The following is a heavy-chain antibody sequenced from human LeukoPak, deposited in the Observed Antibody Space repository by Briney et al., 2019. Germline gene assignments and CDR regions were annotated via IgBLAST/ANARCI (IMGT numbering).Heavy chain of an antibody. J-gene: IGHJ6*03. Sequence: SETLSLTCTVSGGSIRSSSYYWGWIRQPPGKGLEWIGGIYYSGSTYYNPSLKSRVTISVDTSKNQFSLRLSSVTAADTAVYYCARVSGQFYFYYYMDVWGKGTTVTISS. V-gene: IGHV4-39*01. D-gene: IGHD6-19*01. CDR1: GGSIRSSSYY. CDR2: IYYSGST. CDR3: ARVSGQFYFYYYMDV.